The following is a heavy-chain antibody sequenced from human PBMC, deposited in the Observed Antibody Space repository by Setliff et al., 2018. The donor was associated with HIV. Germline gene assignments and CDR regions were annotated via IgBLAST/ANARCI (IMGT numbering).Heavy chain of an antibody. J-gene: IGHJ4*02. V-gene: IGHV1-69*05. CDR2: ILPIFGTR. CDR3: ARSDISGTGYFDS. D-gene: IGHD1-20*01. CDR1: GGTFSSYS. Sequence: SVKVSCKASGGTFSSYSISWVRQAPGQGLEWMGRILPIFGTRDYAQKFQGRVSMTRDTSTTTVYMELYSLRSEDTAVYHCARSDISGTGYFDSWGQGTLVTVSS.